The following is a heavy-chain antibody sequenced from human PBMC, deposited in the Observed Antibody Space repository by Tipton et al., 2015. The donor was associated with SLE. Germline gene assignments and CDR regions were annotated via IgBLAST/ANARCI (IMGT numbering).Heavy chain of an antibody. CDR3: TRDKPAARPFDY. CDR1: GFTFSSYA. Sequence: GSLRLSCAASGFTFSSYAMSWVRQAPGKGLEWVSAISGSGGSTYYADSVKGRFTISRDNSKNTLYLQMNSLRAEDTAVYYCTRDKPAARPFDYWGQGTLVTVSS. D-gene: IGHD6-6*01. CDR2: ISGSGGST. V-gene: IGHV3-23*01. J-gene: IGHJ4*02.